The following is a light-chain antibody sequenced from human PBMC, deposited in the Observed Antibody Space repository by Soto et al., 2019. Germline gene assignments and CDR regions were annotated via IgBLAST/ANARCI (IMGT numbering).Light chain of an antibody. V-gene: IGKV3-20*01. Sequence: EIVLTQSPGTLSLSPGERATLSCRASQTINKNYFAWYQQKPGQAPRPLMYSASSRATGIPDRFSGGGSGTDFTLTISRLEPEDFAVYYCQYYGRSPWTFGQGTKLDIK. CDR1: QTINKNY. J-gene: IGKJ1*01. CDR3: QYYGRSPWT. CDR2: SAS.